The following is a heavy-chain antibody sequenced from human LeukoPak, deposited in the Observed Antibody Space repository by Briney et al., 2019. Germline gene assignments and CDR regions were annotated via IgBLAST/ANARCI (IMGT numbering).Heavy chain of an antibody. CDR2: INADSGTT. CDR3: AKPISGGLAVTADWFHP. V-gene: IGHV3-23*01. Sequence: GGSLRLSCAASGFAFSFYAMSWLRQPPGKGLEWVSTINADSGTTSYAASVRGRFTISRDNSKNTLYLQVNTLRADDTATYYCAKPISGGLAVTADWFHPWGQGTLVAVSS. CDR1: GFAFSFYA. J-gene: IGHJ5*01. D-gene: IGHD6-19*01.